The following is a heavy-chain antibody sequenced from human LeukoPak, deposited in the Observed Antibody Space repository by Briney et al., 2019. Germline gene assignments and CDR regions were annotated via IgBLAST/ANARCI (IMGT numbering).Heavy chain of an antibody. CDR3: ARQITVVTPSPPTDECYFDY. CDR1: GGSSTGYY. V-gene: IGHV4-59*08. CDR2: IYYSGST. J-gene: IGHJ4*02. Sequence: PSETLSLTCAVYGGSSTGYYWSWIRQPPGKGLEWIGYIYYSGSTNYNPSLKSRVTISVDTSKNQFSLKLSSVTAADTAVYYCARQITVVTPSPPTDECYFDYWGQGTLVTVSS. D-gene: IGHD4-23*01.